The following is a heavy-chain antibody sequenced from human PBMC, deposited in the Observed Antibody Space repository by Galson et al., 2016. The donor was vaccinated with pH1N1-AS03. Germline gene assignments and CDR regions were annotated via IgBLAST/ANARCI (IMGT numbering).Heavy chain of an antibody. Sequence: SLRLSCAASGFIFSRFAVTWVRQAPGKGLEWVSLIHDDGVGTYYADSVKGRFTISRDNSKNTLFLHMNSLRAEDTAVYYCAKARGLETPNYFFDYWGQETLVTVSS. D-gene: IGHD1-1*01. V-gene: IGHV3-23*03. CDR3: AKARGLETPNYFFDY. CDR2: IHDDGVGT. CDR1: GFIFSRFA. J-gene: IGHJ4*02.